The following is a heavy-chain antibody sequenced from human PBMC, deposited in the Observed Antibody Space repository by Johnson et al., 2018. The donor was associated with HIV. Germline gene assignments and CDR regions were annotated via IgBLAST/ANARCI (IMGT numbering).Heavy chain of an antibody. Sequence: LVESGGALVQPGRSLRLSCAASGFTFDDYAMHWVRQALGKGLEWVSGISWNSRSLGYADSVKDRFTISRDNARNSLYLQMNSLRVEDTAVYFCARRASGWHAFDIWGQGTMVTVSS. CDR3: ARRASGWHAFDI. CDR2: ISWNSRSL. J-gene: IGHJ3*02. V-gene: IGHV3-9*01. CDR1: GFTFDDYA. D-gene: IGHD6-19*01.